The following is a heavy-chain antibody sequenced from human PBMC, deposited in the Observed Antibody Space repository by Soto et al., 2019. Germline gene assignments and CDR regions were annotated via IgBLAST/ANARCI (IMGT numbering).Heavy chain of an antibody. V-gene: IGHV5-51*01. CDR3: ARLPTGFPNWFDP. D-gene: IGHD4-17*01. CDR1: GYSFTTYW. Sequence: PGESLKISCQGSGYSFTTYWIAWVRQMPGEGLEWMGVIHPGDSRTEYSPSFQGQVTISADKSISTAYLQWNTLKTSDTATYYCARLPTGFPNWFDPWGQGTLVT. CDR2: IHPGDSRT. J-gene: IGHJ5*02.